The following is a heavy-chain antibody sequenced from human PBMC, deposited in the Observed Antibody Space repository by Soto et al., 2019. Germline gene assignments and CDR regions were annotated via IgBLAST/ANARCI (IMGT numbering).Heavy chain of an antibody. CDR2: ISSNGGDT. CDR1: GFTFSGHS. J-gene: IGHJ4*02. CDR3: ARGSALGIWDPFASFDY. Sequence: EVQLMESGGGLVQPGGSLRLSCAASGFTFSGHSFHWVRQAPGKGPEHVFSISSNGGDTFYANSVRGRFTISRDSSKNTLYLQMASLRVEDTAVYYCARGSALGIWDPFASFDYWGQGTLVTVSS. D-gene: IGHD3-16*01. V-gene: IGHV3-64*01.